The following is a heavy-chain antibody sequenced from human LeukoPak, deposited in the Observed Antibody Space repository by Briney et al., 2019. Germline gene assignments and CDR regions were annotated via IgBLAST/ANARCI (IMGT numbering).Heavy chain of an antibody. V-gene: IGHV1-2*02. Sequence: GASVTVSCKTSGYTFIDHYIHWVRQAPGQGLEWMGWINPNSGGTHYAQKFQDRVTMTRDRSINTAYMELNRLRSDDTALYYCARDEEYLVLAFFQHWGQGTPITVSS. J-gene: IGHJ1*01. CDR2: INPNSGGT. D-gene: IGHD6-6*01. CDR1: GYTFIDHY. CDR3: ARDEEYLVLAFFQH.